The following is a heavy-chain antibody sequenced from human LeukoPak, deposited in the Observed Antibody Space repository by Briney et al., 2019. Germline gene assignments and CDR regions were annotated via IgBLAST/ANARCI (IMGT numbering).Heavy chain of an antibody. V-gene: IGHV3-21*04. J-gene: IGHJ4*02. CDR3: AKGGSEYSSGLGGENY. CDR2: ISGSSSHI. D-gene: IGHD6-19*01. Sequence: GGSLRLSCAASGFTFSSYSMNWVRQAPGEGLEWVASISGSSSHIYYADSVKGRFTISRDNAKNSLYLQMNSLRAEDTALYYCAKGGSEYSSGLGGENYWGQGTLVTVSS. CDR1: GFTFSSYS.